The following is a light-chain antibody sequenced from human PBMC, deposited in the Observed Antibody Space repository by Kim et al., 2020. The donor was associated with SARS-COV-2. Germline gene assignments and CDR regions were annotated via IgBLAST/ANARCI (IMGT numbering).Light chain of an antibody. CDR1: QGVRSN. CDR3: QQYNNWPPYT. V-gene: IGKV3-15*01. Sequence: PGKRATLSCRARQGVRSNLAWYQQKPGQAPRLLIYGASTRATGIPARFSGSGSETEFTLTVSSLQSEDFAVYYCQQYNNWPPYTFGQGTKLEI. CDR2: GAS. J-gene: IGKJ2*01.